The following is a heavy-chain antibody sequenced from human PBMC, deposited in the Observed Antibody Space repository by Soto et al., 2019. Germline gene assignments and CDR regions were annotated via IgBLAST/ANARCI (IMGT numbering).Heavy chain of an antibody. J-gene: IGHJ3*02. CDR2: INPSGGST. Sequence: GASVKVSCKASGYTFTSYYMHWVRQAPGQGLEWMGIINPSGGSTSYAQKFQGRVTMTRDTSTSTVYMELSSLRSEDTAVYYCAYNLRGAGDALDIWGQGTMVTVSS. V-gene: IGHV1-46*03. D-gene: IGHD1-26*01. CDR1: GYTFTSYY. CDR3: AYNLRGAGDALDI.